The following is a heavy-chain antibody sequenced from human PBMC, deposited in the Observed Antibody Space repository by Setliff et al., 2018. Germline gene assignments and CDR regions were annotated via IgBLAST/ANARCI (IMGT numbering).Heavy chain of an antibody. V-gene: IGHV3-21*06. CDR2: ISSSSVYI. D-gene: IGHD6-19*01. J-gene: IGHJ4*02. CDR1: GFSFSSYS. Sequence: GGSLRLSCAASGFSFSSYSMNWVRQAPGKGLEWVSFISSSSVYIKYADSVKGRFTISRDNAQNSLYLQMNNLRAEDTAVYFCARVRSNGWEEPDYWGQGTLVTVSS. CDR3: ARVRSNGWEEPDY.